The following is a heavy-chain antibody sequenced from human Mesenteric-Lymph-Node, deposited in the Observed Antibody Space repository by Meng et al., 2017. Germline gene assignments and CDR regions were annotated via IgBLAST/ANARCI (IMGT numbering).Heavy chain of an antibody. CDR2: IDYSGST. D-gene: IGHD4-17*01. Sequence: HWPEAGPGPAKPSGTVSLPCAGSGRSRISGDYDWSRHPLPPVKGLECIWYIDYSGSTYYYPSLKIRVTISVDTSKNQFSLKLSSVAAADTAVYYCARGPTTYFDYWGQGTLVTVSS. J-gene: IGHJ4*02. V-gene: IGHV4-30-4*02. CDR3: ARGPTTYFDY. CDR1: GRSRISGDYD.